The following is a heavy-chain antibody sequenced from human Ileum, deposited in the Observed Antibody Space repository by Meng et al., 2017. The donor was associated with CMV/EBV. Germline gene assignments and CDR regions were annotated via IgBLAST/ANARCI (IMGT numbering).Heavy chain of an antibody. Sequence: AYGFTFDNDWMSWVRQAPGKGLEWVGRIKGKTDGGTRDYAAPVKGRFTISRDESKKTLYLQMDSLKTEDTAVYYCTIGTGKSDFDYWGQGTLVTVSS. V-gene: IGHV3-15*01. D-gene: IGHD3-10*01. J-gene: IGHJ4*02. CDR3: TIGTGKSDFDY. CDR2: IKGKTDGGTR. CDR1: GFTFDNDW.